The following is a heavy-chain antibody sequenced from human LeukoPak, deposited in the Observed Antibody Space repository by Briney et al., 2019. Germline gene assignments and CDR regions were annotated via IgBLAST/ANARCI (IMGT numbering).Heavy chain of an antibody. CDR1: GFTFSSYE. J-gene: IGHJ4*02. Sequence: GGSLSLSCAASGFTFSSYEMNWVRQAPGKGLEWVSKISSSGSAIYYADSVKGRFTISRDNATSSLYLQMNSLRVEDTAVYYCARGGNLGYWGQGTLVTVSS. CDR3: ARGGNLGY. V-gene: IGHV3-48*03. CDR2: ISSSGSAI.